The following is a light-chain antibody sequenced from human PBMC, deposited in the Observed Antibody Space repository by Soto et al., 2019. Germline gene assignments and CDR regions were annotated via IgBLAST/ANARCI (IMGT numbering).Light chain of an antibody. CDR1: QNISSW. Sequence: DIQMTQSPSTLFASFRATLTITCRASQNISSWLAWYQQKPGKVPKRLMSAASSWQSGVPSRFSGSGSETELTLTISSLQPDDFATYYCQQYYSYSWTFGQGTKVDIK. CDR2: AAS. J-gene: IGKJ1*01. CDR3: QQYYSYSWT. V-gene: IGKV1-5*01.